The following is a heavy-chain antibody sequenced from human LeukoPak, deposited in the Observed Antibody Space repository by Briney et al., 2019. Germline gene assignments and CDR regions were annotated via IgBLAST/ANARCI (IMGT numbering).Heavy chain of an antibody. V-gene: IGHV3-49*04. CDR2: IRSKAYGGTT. CDR3: TRARYYYGSGSYIRY. J-gene: IGHJ4*02. CDR1: GFTFGDYA. D-gene: IGHD3-10*01. Sequence: PGGSLRLSCTASGFTFGDYAMSWVRQAPGKGLEWVGFIRSKAYGGTTEYAASVKGRFTISRDDSKSIAYQQMNSLKTEDTAVYYCTRARYYYGSGSYIRYWGQGTLVTVSS.